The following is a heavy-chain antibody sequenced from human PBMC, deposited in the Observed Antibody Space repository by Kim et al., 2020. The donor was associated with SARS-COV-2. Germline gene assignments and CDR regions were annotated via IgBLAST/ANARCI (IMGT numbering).Heavy chain of an antibody. D-gene: IGHD1-26*01. CDR1: GFTFSSYS. CDR2: ISSSSSYI. CDR3: ARDWEGSGSYNFDY. J-gene: IGHJ4*02. Sequence: GGSLRLSCAASGFTFSSYSMNWVRQAPGKGLEWVSSISSSSSYIYYADSVKGRFTISRDNAKNSLYLQMNSLGAEDTAVYYCARDWEGSGSYNFDYWGQGTLVTVSS. V-gene: IGHV3-21*01.